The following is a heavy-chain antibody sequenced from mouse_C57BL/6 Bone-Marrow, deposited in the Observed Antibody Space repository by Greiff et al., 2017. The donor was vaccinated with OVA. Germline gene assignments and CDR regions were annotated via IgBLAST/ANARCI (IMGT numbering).Heavy chain of an antibody. V-gene: IGHV14-4*01. Sequence: EVQLQQSGAELVRPGASVKLSCTASGFNIKDDYMHWVKQRPEQGLEWIGWIDPENGDTEYASKLQGKATITADTSSNTAYLQLSSLTSEDTAVYYCTSYGNFDYWGQGTTLTVSS. CDR2: IDPENGDT. J-gene: IGHJ2*01. CDR3: TSYGNFDY. D-gene: IGHD2-1*01. CDR1: GFNIKDDY.